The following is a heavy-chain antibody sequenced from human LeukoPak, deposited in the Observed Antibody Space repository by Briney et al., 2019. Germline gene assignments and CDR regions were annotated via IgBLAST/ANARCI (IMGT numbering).Heavy chain of an antibody. CDR1: GGSISSYY. J-gene: IGHJ3*02. D-gene: IGHD3-22*01. V-gene: IGHV4-59*08. CDR2: IYYSGST. Sequence: SETLSLTCTVSGGSISSYYWSWIRQPPGKGLEWIGYIYYSGSTNYNPSLKSRVTISVDTSKNQFSLKLSSVTAADTAVYYCARREPYYDSSGNALDIWGQGTMVTVSS. CDR3: ARREPYYDSSGNALDI.